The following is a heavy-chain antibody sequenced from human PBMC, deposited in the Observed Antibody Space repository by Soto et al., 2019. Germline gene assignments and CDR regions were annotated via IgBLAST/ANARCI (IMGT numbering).Heavy chain of an antibody. D-gene: IGHD3-3*01. CDR3: ARAQLMYYDFWSGFDY. Sequence: PSETLSLTCTVSGGSISSYYWSWIRQPPGKGLEWIGYIYYSGSTNYNPSLKSRVTISVDTSKNQFSLKLSSVTAADTVVFYCARAQLMYYDFWSGFDYWGQGTLVTVSS. CDR2: IYYSGST. V-gene: IGHV4-59*08. CDR1: GGSISSYY. J-gene: IGHJ4*02.